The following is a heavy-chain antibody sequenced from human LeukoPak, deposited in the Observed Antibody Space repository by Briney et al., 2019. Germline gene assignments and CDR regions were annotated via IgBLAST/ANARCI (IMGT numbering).Heavy chain of an antibody. J-gene: IGHJ6*02. D-gene: IGHD3-10*01. V-gene: IGHV1-46*01. CDR1: GYTFTNYY. CDR2: INPSGGST. Sequence: ASVKVSCKASGYTFTNYYMHWVRQAPGQGLEWMGIINPSGGSTSYAQKFQGRVTMTRDTSTSTVYMELSSLRSEDTAVYYCARFYGSGSYYNRYYYYGMDVWGQGTTVTVSS. CDR3: ARFYGSGSYYNRYYYYGMDV.